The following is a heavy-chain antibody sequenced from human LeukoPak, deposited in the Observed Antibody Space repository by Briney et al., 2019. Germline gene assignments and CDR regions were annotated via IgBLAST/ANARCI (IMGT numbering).Heavy chain of an antibody. CDR2: ISVFCCST. CDR1: GFTFSSDS. D-gene: IGHD3-10*01. V-gene: IGHV3-23*01. Sequence: GGSLSLSCAASGFTFSSDSMSWVGQAPGKGLDWVSSISVFCCSTFYADSVKGRFTISRDHYKNTLYLQMNGLRAEDTAVYYCAKTPLFALWGQGTLVTVSS. CDR3: AKTPLFAL. J-gene: IGHJ4*02.